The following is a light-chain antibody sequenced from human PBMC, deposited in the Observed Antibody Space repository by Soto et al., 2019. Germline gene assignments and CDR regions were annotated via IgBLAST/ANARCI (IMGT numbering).Light chain of an antibody. V-gene: IGKV1D-12*01. J-gene: IGKJ4*01. CDR1: QGISSW. CDR3: QQADTVPLT. Sequence: DIQMTQSPSSVSASVGDRVIITCRASQGISSWLSWYQKKPGEAPNLLIYAASRLQRGVPSRFSGSGSGTDFTLTISSLQPEDFATYYCQQADTVPLTFGGGTKVEIK. CDR2: AAS.